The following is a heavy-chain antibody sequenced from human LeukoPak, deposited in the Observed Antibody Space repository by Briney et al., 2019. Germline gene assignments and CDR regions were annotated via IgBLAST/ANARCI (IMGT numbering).Heavy chain of an antibody. D-gene: IGHD3-9*01. J-gene: IGHJ6*02. Sequence: GGSLRLSCVASGFTFSSYAMSWVCQGPGKGLEWVSPISGSDDITQYADSVKGRFTISRDNSKNTLYLQMNNLRAEDTGVYYCAKERIQRYLWSGLDVWGQGTTVTVSS. CDR1: GFTFSSYA. CDR2: ISGSDDIT. V-gene: IGHV3-23*01. CDR3: AKERIQRYLWSGLDV.